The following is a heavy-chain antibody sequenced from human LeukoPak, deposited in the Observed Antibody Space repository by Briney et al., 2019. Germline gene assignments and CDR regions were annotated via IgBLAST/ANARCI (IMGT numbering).Heavy chain of an antibody. CDR2: INWNGGST. J-gene: IGHJ4*02. Sequence: PGGSLRLSCAASGFTFDDYGMSWVRQAPGKGLEWVSGINWNGGSTGYADSVKGRFTISRDNAKNSLYLQMNSLRAGDTALYYCARDYYDSSGYYYFDYWGQGTLVTVSS. CDR3: ARDYYDSSGYYYFDY. CDR1: GFTFDDYG. V-gene: IGHV3-20*04. D-gene: IGHD3-22*01.